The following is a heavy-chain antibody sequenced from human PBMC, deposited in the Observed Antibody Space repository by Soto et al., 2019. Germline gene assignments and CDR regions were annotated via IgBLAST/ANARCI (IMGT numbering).Heavy chain of an antibody. D-gene: IGHD3-10*02. CDR1: GFTFSSYA. V-gene: IGHV3-23*01. CDR2: ISGSGATT. CDR3: GRDQSGIGYYVDWFDP. Sequence: GGSLRLSCAASGFTFSSYAMTWVRQAPGKGLEWVSGISGSGATTSYADSVKGRFTVSRDNSKNTLYLQMNSLRAEDTAIYYCGRDQSGIGYYVDWFDPWGQGTLVTVSS. J-gene: IGHJ5*02.